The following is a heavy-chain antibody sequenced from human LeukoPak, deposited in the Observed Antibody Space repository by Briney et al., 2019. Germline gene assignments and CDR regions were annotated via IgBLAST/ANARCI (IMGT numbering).Heavy chain of an antibody. J-gene: IGHJ4*02. D-gene: IGHD5-12*01. Sequence: SETLSLTCTVSGGSISSYYWSWIRQPPGKGLEGIGYIYYSGSTNYNPSLKSRVTISVDTSKNQFSLKLSSVPAADTAVYYCARTPIVAPMGYFDYWGQGTLVTVSS. CDR2: IYYSGST. CDR3: ARTPIVAPMGYFDY. V-gene: IGHV4-59*01. CDR1: GGSISSYY.